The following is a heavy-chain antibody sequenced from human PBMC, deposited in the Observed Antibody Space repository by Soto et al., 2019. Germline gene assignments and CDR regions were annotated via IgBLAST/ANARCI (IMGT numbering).Heavy chain of an antibody. D-gene: IGHD5-12*01. Sequence: GGSLRLSCAAPGFNVGTYGMSWVRQAPEKGLEWVSGISGTGGNTFYADSVKGRFTISRDSSKNTLFLQMNSLRAEDTAVYFCAKDRSVTSGYGRLDYWGQGTQVTAPQ. V-gene: IGHV3-23*01. CDR3: AKDRSVTSGYGRLDY. CDR1: GFNVGTYG. CDR2: ISGTGGNT. J-gene: IGHJ4*02.